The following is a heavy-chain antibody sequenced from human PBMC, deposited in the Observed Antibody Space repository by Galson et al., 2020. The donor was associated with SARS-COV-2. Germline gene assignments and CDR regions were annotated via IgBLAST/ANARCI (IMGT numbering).Heavy chain of an antibody. CDR3: ARSSGQPKPGFDY. D-gene: IGHD5-12*01. V-gene: IGHV4-59*08. CDR1: GGSISRYY. J-gene: IGHJ4*02. Sequence: ETLSLTCTVSGGSISRYYWSWIRQPPGKGLEWIGYIYYSGSTNYNPSLKSRVTISVDTSKNQFSLKLSSVTAADTAVYYCARSSGQPKPGFDYWGQGTLVTVSS. CDR2: IYYSGST.